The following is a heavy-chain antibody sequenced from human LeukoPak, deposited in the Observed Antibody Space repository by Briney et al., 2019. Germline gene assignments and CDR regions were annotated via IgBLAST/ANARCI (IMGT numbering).Heavy chain of an antibody. V-gene: IGHV3-53*01. CDR2: LYSGGST. D-gene: IGHD2-15*01. J-gene: IGHJ3*02. CDR3: ARYCSGGSCYSGYAFDI. Sequence: GGSLRLSCAASGFTVSSNYMSWVRQAPGKGLEWVSVLYSGGSTYYADSVKGRFTISRDNSKNTLYLQINSLRAEDTAVYYCARYCSGGSCYSGYAFDIWGQGTMVTVSS. CDR1: GFTVSSNY.